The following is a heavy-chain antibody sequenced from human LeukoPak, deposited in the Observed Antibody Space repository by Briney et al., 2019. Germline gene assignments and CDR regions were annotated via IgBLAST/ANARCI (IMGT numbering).Heavy chain of an antibody. D-gene: IGHD6-6*01. CDR2: ISWNSRSI. CDR3: AKDMSIRYSTSTFDY. V-gene: IGHV3-9*03. J-gene: IGHJ4*02. CDR1: GFTFSSYS. Sequence: PGGSLRLSCAASGFTFSSYSMNWVRQAPGKGLEWVSGISWNSRSIGYADSVKGRFTISRDNAKNSLYLQMNSLSVEDMAFYYCAKDMSIRYSTSTFDYWGQGTLVTVSS.